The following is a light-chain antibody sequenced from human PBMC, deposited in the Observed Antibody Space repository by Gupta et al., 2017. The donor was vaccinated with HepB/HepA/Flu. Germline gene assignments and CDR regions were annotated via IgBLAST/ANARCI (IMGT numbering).Light chain of an antibody. CDR2: NTN. CDR1: SGSVSTSYY. V-gene: IGLV8-61*01. J-gene: IGLJ2*01. CDR3: VLYMGSGISV. Sequence: QTVVTQEPSFSVSPGGTVTLTCGLSSGSVSTSYYPSWYQQTPGQAPRTLIYNTNTRSAGVPGRFSGSFRGNRAALTITGAQADEESDYYCVLYMGSGISVFGGGTRLTVL.